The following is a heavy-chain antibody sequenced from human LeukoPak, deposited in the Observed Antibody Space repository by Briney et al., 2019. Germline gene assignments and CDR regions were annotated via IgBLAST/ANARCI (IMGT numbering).Heavy chain of an antibody. CDR1: GGSMSSYY. J-gene: IGHJ5*02. CDR3: ARRVVDWFDP. V-gene: IGHV4-59*01. Sequence: SETLSLTCTVSGGSMSSYYWSWIRQPPGKGLEWIGYIYYTGITNYNPSLKSRVTISVDTSKNQFSLKLSSVTAADTAVYYCARRVVDWFDPGGQGTLVTVSS. D-gene: IGHD2-15*01. CDR2: IYYTGIT.